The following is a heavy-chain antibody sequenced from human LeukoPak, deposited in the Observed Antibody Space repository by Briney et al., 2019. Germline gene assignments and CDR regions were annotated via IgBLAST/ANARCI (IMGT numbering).Heavy chain of an antibody. CDR1: GYTFTSYG. V-gene: IGHV1-18*01. CDR3: ARSSNWVPYYYYMDV. CDR2: IGAYNGNT. D-gene: IGHD6-13*01. J-gene: IGHJ6*03. Sequence: ASVKVSCKASGYTFTSYGISWVRQAPGQGLEWMGWIGAYNGNTNYAQKLQGRVTMTTDTSTSTAYMELRSLRSDDTAVYYCARSSNWVPYYYYMDVWGKGTTVTVSS.